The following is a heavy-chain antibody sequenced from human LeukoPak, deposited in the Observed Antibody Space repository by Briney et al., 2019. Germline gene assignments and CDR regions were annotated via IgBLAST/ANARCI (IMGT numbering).Heavy chain of an antibody. V-gene: IGHV3-48*04. CDR2: ISSSSSTI. J-gene: IGHJ4*02. D-gene: IGHD3/OR15-3a*01. CDR1: GFTFSSYS. Sequence: GGSLRLSCAASGFTFSSYSMNWVRQAPGKGLEWVSYISSSSSTIYYADSVKGRFTISRDNAKNSLYLQMNSLRAEDTAVYYCARVADAGLVIPNFDYWGQGTLVTVSS. CDR3: ARVADAGLVIPNFDY.